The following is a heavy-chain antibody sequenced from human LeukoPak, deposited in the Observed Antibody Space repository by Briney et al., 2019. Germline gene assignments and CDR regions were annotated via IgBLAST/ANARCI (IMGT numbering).Heavy chain of an antibody. CDR1: GFTFSNAW. Sequence: GGSLRLSCAASGFTFSNAWMSWVRQAPGKGLEWVGRIKSKTDGGTTDYAAPVKGRFTISRDDSKNTLCLQMNSLRTEDTAVYYCTTEHDSSGSFDYWAREPWSPSPQ. CDR2: IKSKTDGGTT. J-gene: IGHJ4*02. CDR3: TTEHDSSGSFDY. D-gene: IGHD3-22*01. V-gene: IGHV3-15*01.